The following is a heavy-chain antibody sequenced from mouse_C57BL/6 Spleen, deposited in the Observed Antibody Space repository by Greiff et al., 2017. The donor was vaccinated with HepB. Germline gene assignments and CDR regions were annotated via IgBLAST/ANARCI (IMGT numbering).Heavy chain of an antibody. CDR3: ARSTTVVATGYFDC. CDR1: GYTFTSYW. D-gene: IGHD1-1*01. Sequence: QVQLQQPGAELVMPGASVKLSCKASGYTFTSYWMHWVKQRPGQGLEWIGEIDPSDSYTNYNQKFKGKSTLTVDKSSSTAYMQLSSLTSEDSAVYDCARSTTVVATGYFDCWGQGTTLTFAS. J-gene: IGHJ2*01. V-gene: IGHV1-69*01. CDR2: IDPSDSYT.